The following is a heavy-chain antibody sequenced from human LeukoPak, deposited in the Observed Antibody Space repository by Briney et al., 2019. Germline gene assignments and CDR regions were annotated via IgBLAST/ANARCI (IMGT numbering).Heavy chain of an antibody. CDR1: GGSFSGYY. D-gene: IGHD1-26*01. CDR2: INHSGGT. Sequence: SETLSLTCAVYGGSFSGYYWSWIRQPPGKGLEWIGEINHSGGTNYNPSLKSRVTISVDTSKNQFSLKLSSVTAADTAVYYCARGIRSYRAFDIWGQGTMVTVSS. J-gene: IGHJ3*02. V-gene: IGHV4-34*01. CDR3: ARGIRSYRAFDI.